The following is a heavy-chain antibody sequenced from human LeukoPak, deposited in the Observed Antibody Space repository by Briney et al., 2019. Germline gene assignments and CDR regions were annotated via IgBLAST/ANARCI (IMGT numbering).Heavy chain of an antibody. CDR1: GFTFSSYE. CDR3: ARDLFSYFDY. J-gene: IGHJ4*02. D-gene: IGHD3-3*01. V-gene: IGHV3-48*03. CDR2: ISSSGSTI. Sequence: GGSLRLSCAAPGFTFSSYEMNWVRQAPGKGLEWVSYISSSGSTIYYADSVKGRFTISRDNAKNSLYLQMNSLRAEDTAVYYCARDLFSYFDYWGQGTLVTVSS.